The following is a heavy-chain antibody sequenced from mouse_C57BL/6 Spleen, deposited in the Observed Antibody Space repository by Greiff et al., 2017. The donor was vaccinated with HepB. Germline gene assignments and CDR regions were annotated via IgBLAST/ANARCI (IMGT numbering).Heavy chain of an antibody. CDR1: GFSLTSYA. CDR3: ARNYYGSSYPLDY. J-gene: IGHJ2*01. V-gene: IGHV2-9-1*01. D-gene: IGHD1-1*01. Sequence: QVQLQQSGPGLVAPSQSLSITCTVSGFSLTSYAISWVRQPPGKGLEWLGVIWTGGGTNYNSALKSRLSISKDNSKSQVFLKMNSLQTDDTARYYCARNYYGSSYPLDYWCQGTTLTVSS. CDR2: IWTGGGT.